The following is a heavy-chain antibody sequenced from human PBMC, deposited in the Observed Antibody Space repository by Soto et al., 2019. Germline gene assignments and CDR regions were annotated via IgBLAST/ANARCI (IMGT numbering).Heavy chain of an antibody. CDR3: ARRWGRTFDY. CDR2: IYYSGST. Sequence: SETLSLTCTVSGGSISSYYWSWIRQPPGKGLEWIGYIYYSGSTNYNPSLKSRVTISVDTSRNQFSLKLSSVTAADTAVYYCARRWGRTFDYWGQGTLVTVSS. CDR1: GGSISSYY. J-gene: IGHJ4*02. D-gene: IGHD7-27*01. V-gene: IGHV4-59*08.